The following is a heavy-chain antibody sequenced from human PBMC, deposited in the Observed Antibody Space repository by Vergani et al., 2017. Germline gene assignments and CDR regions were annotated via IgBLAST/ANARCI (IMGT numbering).Heavy chain of an antibody. CDR1: GFSFNSYW. Sequence: DVHLAESGGGFFQPGGSLRLSCSASGFSFNSYWMHWVRQVPGKGLLWVSRIKSDGSITAYADSVKGRFTISRDNAQNTLYLQMNSLKTEDTAVYYCTRDAVTIWEHIVVVTAPPVYYYYYYGMDVWGQGTTVTVSS. J-gene: IGHJ6*02. CDR3: TRDAVTIWEHIVVVTAPPVYYYYYYGMDV. CDR2: IKSDGSIT. D-gene: IGHD2-21*02. V-gene: IGHV3-74*03.